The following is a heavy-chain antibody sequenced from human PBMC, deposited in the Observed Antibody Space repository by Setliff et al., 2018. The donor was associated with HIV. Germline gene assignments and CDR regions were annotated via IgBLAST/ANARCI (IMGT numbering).Heavy chain of an antibody. CDR2: IWYDGSNK. CDR1: EFTNFW. V-gene: IGHV3-33*08. D-gene: IGHD7-27*01. Sequence: PGGSLRLSCSASEFTNFWMAWVRQAPGKGLEWVAVIWYDGSNKYYADSVKGRFTISRDNSKNTLYLQMNSLRAEDTAVYYCARDRSTGDMYYYGMDVWGQGTTVTVSS. CDR3: ARDRSTGDMYYYGMDV. J-gene: IGHJ6*02.